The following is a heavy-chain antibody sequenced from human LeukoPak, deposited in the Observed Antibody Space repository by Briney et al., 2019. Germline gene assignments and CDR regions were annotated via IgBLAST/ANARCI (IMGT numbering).Heavy chain of an antibody. Sequence: GGSLRLSCAASGFTFSRYSMNWVGQAPGKGLEWVANIKQDGSEKYYVDCVKGRFTISRDNAKNSLYLQMNSLRAEDTAVYYCARQPEGRGYSYGYFDYWGQGTLVTVSS. V-gene: IGHV3-7*01. CDR2: IKQDGSEK. D-gene: IGHD5-18*01. CDR1: GFTFSRYS. J-gene: IGHJ4*02. CDR3: ARQPEGRGYSYGYFDY.